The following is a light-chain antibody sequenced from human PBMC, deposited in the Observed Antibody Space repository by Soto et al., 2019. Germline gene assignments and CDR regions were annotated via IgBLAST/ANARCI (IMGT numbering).Light chain of an antibody. V-gene: IGKV3-20*01. CDR3: QQSGSSPWT. CDR1: QSVSSSY. Sequence: EIVLTQSPGTLSLSPGERATLSCRASQSVSSSYLAWYQQKPGQAPRLLIYGASSRATGIPARFSGSGSGTDFSLTISSLEPEDFAMYYCQQSGSSPWTFGQGTKLEI. CDR2: GAS. J-gene: IGKJ2*01.